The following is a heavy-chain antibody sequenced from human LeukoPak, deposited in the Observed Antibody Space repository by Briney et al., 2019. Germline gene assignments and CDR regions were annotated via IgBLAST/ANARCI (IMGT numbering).Heavy chain of an antibody. CDR3: ARDGHRRCHYDCSGREDAFDI. D-gene: IGHD3-22*01. J-gene: IGHJ3*02. CDR2: INPSGGST. CDR1: GYTFTSYY. Sequence: ASVKVSCKASGYTFTSYYMHWVRQAPGQGLEWMGIINPSGGSTSYAQKFQGRVTMTRDMSTSTAYMELRSLRSDDTAVYYCARDGHRRCHYDCSGREDAFDIWGQGTMVTVSS. V-gene: IGHV1-46*01.